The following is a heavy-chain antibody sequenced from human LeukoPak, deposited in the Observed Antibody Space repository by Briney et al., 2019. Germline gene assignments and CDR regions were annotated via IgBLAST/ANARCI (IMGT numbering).Heavy chain of an antibody. CDR1: GGSFSGYY. Sequence: SETLSLTCAVYGGSFSGYYWSWIRQPPGKGPEWIGEINHSGSTNYNPSLKSRVTISVDTSKNQFSLKLSSVTAADTAVYYCARRGLSRPIDYWGQGTLVTVSS. J-gene: IGHJ4*02. CDR2: INHSGST. V-gene: IGHV4-34*01. D-gene: IGHD3-16*02. CDR3: ARRGLSRPIDY.